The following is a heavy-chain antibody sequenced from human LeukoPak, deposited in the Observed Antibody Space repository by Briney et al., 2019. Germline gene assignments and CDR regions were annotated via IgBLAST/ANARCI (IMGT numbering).Heavy chain of an antibody. J-gene: IGHJ5*02. D-gene: IGHD2-2*01. V-gene: IGHV4-39*07. CDR1: GGSISSSSYY. CDR2: IYYSGST. CDR3: ARPKGYCSSTSCPNWFDP. Sequence: SETLPLTCTVSGGSISSSSYYWGWIRQPPGKGLEWIGSIYYSGSTYYNPSLKSRVTISVDTSKNQFSLKLSSVTAADTAVYYCARPKGYCSSTSCPNWFDPWGQGTLVTVSS.